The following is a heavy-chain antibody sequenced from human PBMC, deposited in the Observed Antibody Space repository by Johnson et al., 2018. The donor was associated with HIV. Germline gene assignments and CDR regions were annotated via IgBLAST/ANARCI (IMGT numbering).Heavy chain of an antibody. Sequence: QVQLVESGGGLVKPGGSLRLSCAASGFTFSSYAMHWVRQAPGKGLEWVAVISYDGSNKYYADSVKGRFTISRDNAKNSLYLQMNSLRAEDTAVYYCARDREIVVHAGAFDIWGQG. J-gene: IGHJ3*02. CDR1: GFTFSSYA. V-gene: IGHV3-30*04. CDR2: ISYDGSNK. CDR3: ARDREIVVHAGAFDI. D-gene: IGHD3-22*01.